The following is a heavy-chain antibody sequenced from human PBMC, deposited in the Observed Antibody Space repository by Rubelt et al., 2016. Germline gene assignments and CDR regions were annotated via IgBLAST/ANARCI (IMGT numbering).Heavy chain of an antibody. D-gene: IGHD3-10*02. Sequence: QITLKESGPTLVKPTQTLTLTCTFSGFSLTTGGVGVGWIRQPPGKALEWLALIYCDDDKRYSPSLKSRLTISKDTSKNQVVFTMTNMDPVDTATYYCAHVPQFRWFATWGQGTLVTVSS. CDR3: AHVPQFRWFAT. CDR2: IYCDDDK. J-gene: IGHJ5*02. V-gene: IGHV2-5*02. CDR1: GFSLTTGGVG.